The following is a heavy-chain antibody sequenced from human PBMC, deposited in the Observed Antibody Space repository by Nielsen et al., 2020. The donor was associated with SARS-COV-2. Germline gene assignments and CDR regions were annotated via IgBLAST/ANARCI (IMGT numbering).Heavy chain of an antibody. V-gene: IGHV3-15*01. CDR3: TTESVY. J-gene: IGHJ4*02. Sequence: GESLKISCVASGFTFSTYSMIWVRQAPGKGLEWVGRIKSKTDGGTTDYAAPVKGRFTISRDDSKNTLYLQMNSLKTEDTAVYYCTTESVYWGQGTLVTVSS. CDR1: GFTFSTYS. CDR2: IKSKTDGGTT.